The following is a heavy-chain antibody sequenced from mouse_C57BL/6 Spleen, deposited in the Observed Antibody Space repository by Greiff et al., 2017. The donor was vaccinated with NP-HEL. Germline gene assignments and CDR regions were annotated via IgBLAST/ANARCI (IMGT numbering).Heavy chain of an antibody. D-gene: IGHD1-1*01. Sequence: VQLQQPGAELVKPGASVKLSCKASGYTFTSYWMHWVKQRPGQGLEWIGMIHPNSGSTNYNEKFKSKATLTVDKSSSTAYMQLSSLTSEDSAVYYCARFPSYESYFDYWGQGTTLTVSS. CDR3: ARFPSYESYFDY. V-gene: IGHV1-64*01. CDR1: GYTFTSYW. CDR2: IHPNSGST. J-gene: IGHJ2*01.